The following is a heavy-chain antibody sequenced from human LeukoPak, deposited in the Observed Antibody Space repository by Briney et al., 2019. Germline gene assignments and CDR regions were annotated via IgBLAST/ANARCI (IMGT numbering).Heavy chain of an antibody. J-gene: IGHJ4*02. CDR1: GFTMSSYG. CDR3: ARGGDEYSSSPQEY. D-gene: IGHD6-6*01. CDR2: IWHDGSNK. Sequence: PGRTLRFSCAASGFTMSSYGMHWVRQAPGKGLEWVAVIWHDGSNKFYADSVKGRFIISRDNPKNTVYLQMNILTAGDTGVYSCARGGDEYSSSPQEYWGLGTLVTVSS. V-gene: IGHV3-33*01.